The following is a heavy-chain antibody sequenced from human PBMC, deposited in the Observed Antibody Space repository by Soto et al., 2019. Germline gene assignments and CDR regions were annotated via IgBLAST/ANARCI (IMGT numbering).Heavy chain of an antibody. D-gene: IGHD3-10*01. J-gene: IGHJ6*02. CDR2: VSPYSNIT. CDR1: DYIFTTYG. CDR3: ARNGERDLGLNYYFYYGMDV. V-gene: IGHV1-18*01. Sequence: ASVKVSCKASDYIFTTYGISWVRQAPGQGLEWMGWVSPYSNITNYAQKFQDRVTMTTETSTSTVYMELRSLRSDDTAMYYCARNGERDLGLNYYFYYGMDVWGHGTSVTVSS.